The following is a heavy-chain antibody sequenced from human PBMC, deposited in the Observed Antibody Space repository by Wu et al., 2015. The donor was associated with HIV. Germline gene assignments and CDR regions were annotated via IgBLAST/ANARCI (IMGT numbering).Heavy chain of an antibody. CDR2: INHSGIT. D-gene: IGHD2-8*01. CDR1: GGSFSGYY. CDR3: VRVQYCTITSCPGGGPYFYYYMDV. V-gene: IGHV4-34*01. Sequence: QVQLQQWGAGLLKPSETLSLTCAVYGGSFSGYYWSWIRQPPGKGLEWIGEINHSGITNYNASLKSRVIISVDTSKNQFALKLSSVTAADTAVYYCVRVQYCTITSCPGGGPYFYYYMDVWGKGTTVTVSS. J-gene: IGHJ6*03.